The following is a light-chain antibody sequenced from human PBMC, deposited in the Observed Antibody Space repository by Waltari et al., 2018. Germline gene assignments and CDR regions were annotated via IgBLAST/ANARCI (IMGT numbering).Light chain of an antibody. Sequence: QLVVTQSPSASASLGASVKLTCTLSSGHSRNILAWLQQQPEKGPRYLMKVNSDGSHSRGDEIPDRFSGSSSGAERYLTISSLQAEDEADYYCQTGGHGTWVFGGGTKLTVL. J-gene: IGLJ3*02. V-gene: IGLV4-69*01. CDR1: SGHSRNI. CDR3: QTGGHGTWV. CDR2: VNSDGSH.